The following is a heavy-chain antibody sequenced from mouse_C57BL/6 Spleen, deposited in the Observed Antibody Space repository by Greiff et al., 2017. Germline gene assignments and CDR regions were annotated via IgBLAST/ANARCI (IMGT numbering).Heavy chain of an antibody. CDR3: TRGSGLDY. D-gene: IGHD1-1*01. CDR2: IRLKSDNYAT. CDR1: GFTFSNYW. V-gene: IGHV6-3*01. J-gene: IGHJ2*01. Sequence: EVRLMESGGGLVQPGGSMKLSCVASGFTFSNYWMNWVRQSPEKGLEWVAQIRLKSDNYATHYAESVKGRFTISRDDSKSSVYLLMNNVRAEDTGVYYCTRGSGLDYWGQGTTLTVSS.